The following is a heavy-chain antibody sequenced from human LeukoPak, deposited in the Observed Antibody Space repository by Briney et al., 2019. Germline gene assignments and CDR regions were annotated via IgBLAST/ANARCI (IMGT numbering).Heavy chain of an antibody. D-gene: IGHD3-9*01. J-gene: IGHJ4*02. Sequence: SETLSLTCTVSGSSISSSNHYWGWIRQPPGKGLEWIGSIYYSGRTYCNPSLKNRVTISVDTSKNKFSLKLSSVTAADTAVYYCARQIADVLTVSYCFDYWGQGTLVTVSS. CDR3: ARQIADVLTVSYCFDY. CDR1: GSSISSSNHY. CDR2: IYYSGRT. V-gene: IGHV4-39*01.